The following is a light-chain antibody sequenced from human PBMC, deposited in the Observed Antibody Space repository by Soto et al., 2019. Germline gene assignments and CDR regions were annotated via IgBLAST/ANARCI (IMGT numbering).Light chain of an antibody. CDR2: GAS. V-gene: IGKV3-15*01. Sequence: EIILTQSAVTLSVSPGERATLSCRASQSVGSNLAWYQQKPGQAPRLLIYGASTRATGVPPRFTGSGSGTEFTRTITCLKSEDFAVYYCQKFNKWPWTFGQGTKVEIK. J-gene: IGKJ1*01. CDR3: QKFNKWPWT. CDR1: QSVGSN.